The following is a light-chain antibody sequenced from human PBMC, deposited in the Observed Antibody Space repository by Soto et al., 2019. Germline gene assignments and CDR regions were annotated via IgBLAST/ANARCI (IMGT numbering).Light chain of an antibody. Sequence: IQFTQSPSSLTESVLDSLTITYRASQGISSYLGWYQQKPGKAPNLLIYDASTLHSGVPSRFSGGGSGTDFTLTISSLQPEDFATYYCQQVNVCPSTFGGGTKVDIK. CDR3: QQVNVCPST. J-gene: IGKJ4*01. CDR2: DAS. CDR1: QGISSY. V-gene: IGKV1-9*01.